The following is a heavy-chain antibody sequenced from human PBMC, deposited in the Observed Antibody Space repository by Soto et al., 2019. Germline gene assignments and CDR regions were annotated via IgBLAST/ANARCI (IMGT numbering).Heavy chain of an antibody. D-gene: IGHD3-22*01. CDR2: IYYSGST. V-gene: IGHV4-59*08. J-gene: IGHJ4*02. Sequence: SETLSLTCTVSGGSISSYYWSWIRQPPGKGLEWIGYIYYSGSTNYNPSLKSRVTISVDTSKNQFSLKLSSVTAADTAVYYCARFPYYYDSSGYYYWGQGTLVTVSS. CDR1: GGSISSYY. CDR3: ARFPYYYDSSGYYY.